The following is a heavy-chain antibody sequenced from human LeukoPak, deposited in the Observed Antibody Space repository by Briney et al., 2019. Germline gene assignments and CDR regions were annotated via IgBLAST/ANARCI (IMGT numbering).Heavy chain of an antibody. CDR3: AREGPSGSYDY. Sequence: SETLSLTCSVSDGSISSYYWSWIRQPPGKGLEWIGYIYYSGSTNYNPSLKSRVTISVDTSKIQFSLKLTSVTAADTAVYYCAREGPSGSYDYWGQGTLVTVSS. CDR1: DGSISSYY. V-gene: IGHV4-59*01. D-gene: IGHD1-26*01. CDR2: IYYSGST. J-gene: IGHJ4*02.